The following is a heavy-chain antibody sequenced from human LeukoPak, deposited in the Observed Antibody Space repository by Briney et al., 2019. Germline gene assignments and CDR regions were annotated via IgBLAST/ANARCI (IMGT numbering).Heavy chain of an antibody. D-gene: IGHD3-9*01. Sequence: HAGGSLRLSCAASGFTFSNYAMGWVRQAPGKGLEWVSAVSGRDTSTYYTDSVKGRFTISRDNSKNTLYLQMNSLSAEDTAIYYCAKWGDYDVLTGYYDSDYWGQGTLVTVSS. CDR1: GFTFSNYA. CDR3: AKWGDYDVLTGYYDSDY. V-gene: IGHV3-23*01. CDR2: VSGRDTST. J-gene: IGHJ4*02.